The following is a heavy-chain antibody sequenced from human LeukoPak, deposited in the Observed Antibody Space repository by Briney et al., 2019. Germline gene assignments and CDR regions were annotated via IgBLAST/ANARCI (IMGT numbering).Heavy chain of an antibody. CDR1: GFNFDRYT. D-gene: IGHD3-16*01. CDR2: AGWAGGTT. V-gene: IGHV3-43*01. Sequence: GGSLRLSCATSGFNFDRYTIHWVRQAPGKGLEWVSLAGWAGGTTFYSDSVRGRFTISRDSGRKSVYLQMNSLTTDDTAFYFCAKELDTTFFDYWGQGALVTVSS. CDR3: AKELDTTFFDY. J-gene: IGHJ4*02.